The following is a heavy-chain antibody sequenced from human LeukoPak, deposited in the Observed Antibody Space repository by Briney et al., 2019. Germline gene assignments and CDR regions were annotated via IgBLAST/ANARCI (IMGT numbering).Heavy chain of an antibody. CDR3: ARGYWGSRWAPTFDY. D-gene: IGHD7-27*01. V-gene: IGHV3-64*01. J-gene: IGHJ4*02. CDR2: ISSNGGST. CDR1: GFTFSSYA. Sequence: GGSLRLSCAASGFTFSSYAMLWVRQAPGKGLEYVSAISSNGGSTYYANSVKGRFTISRDNSKNTLYLQMGSLRAEDMAVYYCARGYWGSRWAPTFDYWGQGTLVTVSS.